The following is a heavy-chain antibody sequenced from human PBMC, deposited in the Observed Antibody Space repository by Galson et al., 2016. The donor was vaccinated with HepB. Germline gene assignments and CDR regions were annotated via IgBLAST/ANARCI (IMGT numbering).Heavy chain of an antibody. V-gene: IGHV3-7*04. CDR1: GLTFSDDW. CDR3: ARGYGGTSSF. D-gene: IGHD1-26*01. CDR2: LNEDGSEK. Sequence: SLRLSCAGSGLTFSDDWMTWVRQAPGQGLEWVASLNEDGSEKYYVGSVKGRFTISRDNAKNSLSLQMNYLRVEETAVYYCARGYGGTSSFWGQGTLVIVSS. J-gene: IGHJ4*02.